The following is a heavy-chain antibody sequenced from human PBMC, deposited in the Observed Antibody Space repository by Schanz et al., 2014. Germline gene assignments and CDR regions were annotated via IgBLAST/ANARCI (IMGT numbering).Heavy chain of an antibody. CDR2: IYYRGNT. Sequence: QVQLQESGPGLVEPSQTLSLTCTVSGDSFSSAYWSWIRQHPGKGLEWIGFIYYRGNTYYNPSLKSRVSISLDPSKTHFFLTLNSLTAADTSVYYCARVPEPGWFDPWGQGTLVTVSS. D-gene: IGHD1-26*01. J-gene: IGHJ5*02. V-gene: IGHV4-31*03. CDR1: GDSFSSAY. CDR3: ARVPEPGWFDP.